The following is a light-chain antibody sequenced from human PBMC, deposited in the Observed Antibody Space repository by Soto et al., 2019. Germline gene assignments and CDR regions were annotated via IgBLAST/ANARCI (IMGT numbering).Light chain of an antibody. Sequence: DIQMTQSPSSLSASVGDRVTITCRASQSISTFLNWYQQKPGKAPNLLIYAASGLQSGVTSRFSGSGSGTDFTLTISSLQPEDFATYYCQQSYRTPITCGQRTRLEIK. CDR2: AAS. J-gene: IGKJ5*01. V-gene: IGKV1-39*01. CDR3: QQSYRTPIT. CDR1: QSISTF.